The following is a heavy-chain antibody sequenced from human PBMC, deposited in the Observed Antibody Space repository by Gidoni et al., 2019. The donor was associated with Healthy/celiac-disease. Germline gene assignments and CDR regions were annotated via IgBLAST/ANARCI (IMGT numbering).Heavy chain of an antibody. V-gene: IGHV4-39*07. D-gene: IGHD1-1*01. CDR2: IYYSGST. CDR1: GGSISSSSYY. Sequence: QLQLQESGPGLVKPSETLSLTCTVSGGSISSSSYYWGWIRQPPGKGLEWIGSIYYSGSTYYNPSLKSRVTISVDTSKNQCSLKLSSVTAADTAVYYCARDREDNWNDGCRFNLWGRGTLVTVSS. J-gene: IGHJ2*01. CDR3: ARDREDNWNDGCRFNL.